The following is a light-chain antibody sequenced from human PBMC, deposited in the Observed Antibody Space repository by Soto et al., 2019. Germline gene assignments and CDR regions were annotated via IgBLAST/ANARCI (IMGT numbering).Light chain of an antibody. CDR1: SSDVAGYNY. V-gene: IGLV2-14*01. CDR3: SSYTPSGTPV. Sequence: QSALTQPASVSGSPGQSITISCTGTSSDVAGYNYLSWYQQHPGKAPKVMIYEVSNRPSGVSNRFSGSKSGNTASLTISGLQAADEADFFCSSYTPSGTPVFGGGTKPTVL. J-gene: IGLJ3*02. CDR2: EVS.